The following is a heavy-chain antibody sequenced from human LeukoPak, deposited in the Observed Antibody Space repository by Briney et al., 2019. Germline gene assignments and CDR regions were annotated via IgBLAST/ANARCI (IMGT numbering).Heavy chain of an antibody. CDR2: IYPGDSDT. CDR3: ASSSGGDSASYYYGMDV. D-gene: IGHD2-21*02. J-gene: IGHJ6*02. V-gene: IGHV5-51*01. CDR1: GYSFASYW. Sequence: GESLKISCKGSGYSFASYWIGWVRQMPGKGLEWMGIIYPGDSDTRYSPSFQGQVTISADKSISTAYLQWSSLKASDTAMYYCASSSGGDSASYYYGMDVWGQGTTVIVSS.